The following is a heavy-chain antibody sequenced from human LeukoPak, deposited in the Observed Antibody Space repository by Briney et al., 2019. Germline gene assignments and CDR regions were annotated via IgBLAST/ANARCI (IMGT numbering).Heavy chain of an antibody. CDR2: ITNSGTT. CDR1: GESISSHY. CDR3: ARLVVVRGPMEYYYYYMDV. Sequence: SETLSLTCNVSGESISSHYWSWTRQSPGKGLEWIGYITNSGTTKFNPSLKSRVTISRDTSKNQISLRLSSVTAADTAVFFCARLVVVRGPMEYYYYYMDVWGRGTTVIVSS. J-gene: IGHJ6*03. V-gene: IGHV4-59*11. D-gene: IGHD2-2*01.